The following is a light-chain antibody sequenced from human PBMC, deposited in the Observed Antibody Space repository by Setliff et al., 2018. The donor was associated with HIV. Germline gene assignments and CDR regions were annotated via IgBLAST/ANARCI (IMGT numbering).Light chain of an antibody. CDR2: EVN. CDR1: SSDVGNYDY. V-gene: IGLV2-14*01. Sequence: QSALTQPASVSGSPGQSITISCTGTSSDVGNYDYVAWYQQHPGKAPKLIIYEVNIRPSGLSDRFSGSKSGNTASLTISGLQAEDEADYYCSSITTSSTYVFGTGTKVTV. CDR3: SSITTSSTYV. J-gene: IGLJ1*01.